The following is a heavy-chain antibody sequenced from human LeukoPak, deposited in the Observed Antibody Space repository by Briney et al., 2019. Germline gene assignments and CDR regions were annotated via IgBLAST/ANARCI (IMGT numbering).Heavy chain of an antibody. Sequence: GGSLRLSCAASQFTFSNNWMAWVRQAPGKGLEWVANINQDGKEKYYVDSVEGRFTVSRDNARKSLYLQMNSLSAEDTAIYYCARDPEGDGGVTLDSWGQGTLVTVSS. J-gene: IGHJ4*02. D-gene: IGHD3-16*01. CDR3: ARDPEGDGGVTLDS. CDR1: QFTFSNNW. V-gene: IGHV3-7*01. CDR2: INQDGKEK.